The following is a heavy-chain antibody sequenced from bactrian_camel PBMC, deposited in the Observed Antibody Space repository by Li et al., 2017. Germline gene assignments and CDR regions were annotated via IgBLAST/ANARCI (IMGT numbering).Heavy chain of an antibody. D-gene: IGHD3*01. CDR2: IYTGGGST. J-gene: IGHJ4*01. V-gene: IGHV3S54*01. Sequence: HVQLVESGGGLVQPGGSLNLSCAAAGKTNVLNCMGWFRQAPGKEREGVAAIYTGGGSTYYADSVKGRFTISKDSAKNTVYLQMNSLKPEDTAKYYCAAGWGCTERPGINYWGQGTQVTVS. CDR3: AAGWGCTERPGINY. CDR1: GKTNVLNC.